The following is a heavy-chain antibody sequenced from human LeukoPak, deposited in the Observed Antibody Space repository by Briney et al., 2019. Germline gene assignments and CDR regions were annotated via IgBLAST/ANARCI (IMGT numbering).Heavy chain of an antibody. Sequence: SETLSLTCAVYGGSFSGYYWSWIRQPPGKGLEWIGEINHSGSTNYNPSLKSRVTISVDTSKNQFSLKLSPVTAADTAVYYCARGELDFWSGYYHPKRWFDPWGQGTLVTVSS. J-gene: IGHJ5*02. CDR2: INHSGST. V-gene: IGHV4-34*01. CDR3: ARGELDFWSGYYHPKRWFDP. D-gene: IGHD3-3*01. CDR1: GGSFSGYY.